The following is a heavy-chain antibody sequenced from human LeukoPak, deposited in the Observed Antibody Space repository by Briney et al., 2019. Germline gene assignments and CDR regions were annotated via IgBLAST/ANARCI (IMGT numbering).Heavy chain of an antibody. V-gene: IGHV3-30*18. CDR3: AKDRGAVAGLYDY. CDR2: ISYDGSNK. Sequence: PGGSLRLSCAASGFTFSSYGMHWVRQAPGKGLEWVAVISYDGSNKYYADSVKGRFTISRDNSKNTLYLQMNSLRAEDTAVYYCAKDRGAVAGLYDYWGQGTLVTVSS. J-gene: IGHJ4*02. CDR1: GFTFSSYG. D-gene: IGHD6-19*01.